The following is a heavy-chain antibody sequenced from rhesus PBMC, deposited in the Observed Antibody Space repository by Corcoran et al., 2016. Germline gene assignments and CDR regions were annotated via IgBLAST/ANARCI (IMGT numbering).Heavy chain of an antibody. CDR1: GFTFRVSS. Sequence: EVRLVEPGGGLVQPGGPLSLSCAASGFTFRVSSLQWVRPAPGTGLEWILVINRGRTGPYSADSVQGRFTVSRDNSMNTLALQMNSLRPEDTAIYYWTRGWGYSTYWGQGVLVTVSS. CDR3: TRGWGYSTY. V-gene: IGHV3-103*01. D-gene: IGHD5-42*01. J-gene: IGHJ4*01. CDR2: INRGRTGP.